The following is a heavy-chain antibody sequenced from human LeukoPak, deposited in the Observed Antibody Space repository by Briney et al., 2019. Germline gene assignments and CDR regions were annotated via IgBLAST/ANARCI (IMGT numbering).Heavy chain of an antibody. Sequence: PGRSLRLSCAASGFTFGDYAMHWVRQAPGKGLEWVSGISWNSGSIGYADSVKGRFTISRDNAKNSLYLQMNSLRAEDTALYYCAKDMGYCSSTSCYVFDYWGQGTLVTVSS. D-gene: IGHD2-2*01. CDR3: AKDMGYCSSTSCYVFDY. CDR2: ISWNSGSI. J-gene: IGHJ4*02. V-gene: IGHV3-9*01. CDR1: GFTFGDYA.